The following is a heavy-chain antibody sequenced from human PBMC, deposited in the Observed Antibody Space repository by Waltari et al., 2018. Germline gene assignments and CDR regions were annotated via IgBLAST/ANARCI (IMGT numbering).Heavy chain of an antibody. CDR1: EYTFTSSY. Sequence: QVQLVQSGAEVKKPGASVKISCKTSEYTFTSSYIHWVRQAPGQGREWMGIINPSGGSTIYAQKFQGRVTMTRDTSTSTVYMELSSLRSDDTAVYYCALDTGALWMDVWGQGTKV. CDR3: ALDTGALWMDV. V-gene: IGHV1-46*01. CDR2: INPSGGST. J-gene: IGHJ6*02. D-gene: IGHD2-21*01.